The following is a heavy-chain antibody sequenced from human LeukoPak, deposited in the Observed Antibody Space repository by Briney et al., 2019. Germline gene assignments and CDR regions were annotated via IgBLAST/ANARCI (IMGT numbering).Heavy chain of an antibody. D-gene: IGHD4-17*01. Sequence: SETLSLTCAVYGGSFSGYYWSWTRQPPGKGLEWIGEINHSGSTNYNPSLKSRVTISVDTSKNQFSLKLSSVTAADTAVYYCARGYGDYVSAPLFYDYWGQGTLVTVSS. CDR3: ARGYGDYVSAPLFYDY. J-gene: IGHJ4*02. CDR1: GGSFSGYY. V-gene: IGHV4-34*01. CDR2: INHSGST.